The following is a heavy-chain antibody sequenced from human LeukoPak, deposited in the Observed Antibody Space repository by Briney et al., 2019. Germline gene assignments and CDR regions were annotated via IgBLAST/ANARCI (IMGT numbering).Heavy chain of an antibody. CDR3: ARANTYYDSWSGAPFDY. Sequence: GGSLRLSCAASGFTFSSYAMSWVRQAPGKGLEWVSGISGSGGNTYYADSVKGRFTISRDNSKNTLYLQMNSLRAEDTAVYYCARANTYYDSWSGAPFDYWGQGTLVTVSS. V-gene: IGHV3-23*01. D-gene: IGHD3-3*01. J-gene: IGHJ4*02. CDR1: GFTFSSYA. CDR2: ISGSGGNT.